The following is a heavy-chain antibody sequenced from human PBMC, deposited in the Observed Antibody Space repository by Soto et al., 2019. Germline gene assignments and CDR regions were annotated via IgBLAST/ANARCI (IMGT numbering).Heavy chain of an antibody. CDR1: GFTFSSYA. Sequence: LRLSCAASGFTFSSYAMSWVRQAPGKGLEWVSATSGSGGSTYYADSVKGRFTISRDNSKNTLYLQMNSLRAEDTAVYYCAKDRNYGRTEGYSGSWTDYWGQGTLVTVSS. V-gene: IGHV3-23*01. CDR3: AKDRNYGRTEGYSGSWTDY. D-gene: IGHD5-12*01. J-gene: IGHJ4*02. CDR2: TSGSGGST.